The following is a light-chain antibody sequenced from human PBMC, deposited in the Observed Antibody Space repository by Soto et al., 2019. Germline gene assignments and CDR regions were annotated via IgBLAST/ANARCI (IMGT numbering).Light chain of an antibody. V-gene: IGLV2-8*01. CDR2: EVT. CDR1: ISDVGGYNH. CDR3: CSYAGSYTSWV. J-gene: IGLJ3*02. Sequence: QSALTQPPSASGSPGQSVTISCAGSISDVGGYNHVSWYQQHPGKAPKLLIYEVTKRPSGVPARFSGSKSGNTASLTVSGLQGDDEADYYCCSYAGSYTSWVFGGGTKLTVL.